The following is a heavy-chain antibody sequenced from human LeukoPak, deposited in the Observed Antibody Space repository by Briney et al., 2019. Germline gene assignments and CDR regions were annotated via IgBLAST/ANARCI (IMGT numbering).Heavy chain of an antibody. CDR1: GFSFSLYS. CDR3: ARDGGYSGYDADC. D-gene: IGHD5-12*01. CDR2: ISDTSAM. J-gene: IGHJ4*02. Sequence: GGSLRLSCVASGFSFSLYSMKWVRQAPGKGLEWVSYISDTSAMYYADSVRGRFTISRDNAKNSLFLQMNSLRVEDTGVYYCARDGGYSGYDADCWGQGTLVTVSS. V-gene: IGHV3-48*01.